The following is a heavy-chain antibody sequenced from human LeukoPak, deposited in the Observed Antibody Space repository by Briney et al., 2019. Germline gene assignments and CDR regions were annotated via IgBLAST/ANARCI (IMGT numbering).Heavy chain of an antibody. CDR1: GFSVSRRY. J-gene: IGHJ4*02. Sequence: GGSLRLSCAASGFSVSRRYMSWVRQAPGKGLEWVSITYSGGSTVSRDNSKNTLYLQINSLRADDTAVYYCARAGPIDHWGQGTLVTVSS. CDR3: ARAGPIDH. V-gene: IGHV3-53*01. CDR2: TYSGG.